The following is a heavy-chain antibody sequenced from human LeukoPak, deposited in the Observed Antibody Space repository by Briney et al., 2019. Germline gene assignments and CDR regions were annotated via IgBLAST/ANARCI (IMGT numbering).Heavy chain of an antibody. CDR2: INPNSGGT. CDR1: GGTFSSYA. Sequence: ASVKVSCKASGGTFSSYAISWVRQAPGQGLEWMGWINPNSGGTNYAQKFQGRVTMTRDTSISTAYMELSRLRSDDTAVYYCARVSTYSGSYHYWGQGTLVTISS. J-gene: IGHJ4*02. D-gene: IGHD1-26*01. CDR3: ARVSTYSGSYHY. V-gene: IGHV1-2*02.